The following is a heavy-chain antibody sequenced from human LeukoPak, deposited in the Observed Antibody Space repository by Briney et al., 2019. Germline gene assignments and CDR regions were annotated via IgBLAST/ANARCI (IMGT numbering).Heavy chain of an antibody. CDR1: GYTFTSYG. CDR2: ISAYNGNT. V-gene: IGHV1-18*04. D-gene: IGHD2-2*01. Sequence: GASVKVSCKASGYTFTSYGISWVRQAPGQGLEWMGWISAYNGNTNYAQKLQGRVTMTIDTSTSTAYMGLRSLRSDDTAVYYCARSDIVVVPAADYWGQGTLVTVSS. J-gene: IGHJ4*02. CDR3: ARSDIVVVPAADY.